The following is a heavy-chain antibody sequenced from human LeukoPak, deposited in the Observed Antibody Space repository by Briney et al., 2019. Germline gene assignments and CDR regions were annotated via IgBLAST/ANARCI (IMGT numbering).Heavy chain of an antibody. Sequence: GGSLRLSCAASGFTFRSYGMHWVRQAPGKWLEWVAVIWYDGSNTYYADSVKGRFTISRDNSKNTLYLQMNSLRAEDTAVYYCAREYDIISHVGYGMDVWGQGTTVTVSS. V-gene: IGHV3-33*01. J-gene: IGHJ6*02. CDR3: AREYDIISHVGYGMDV. CDR2: IWYDGSNT. CDR1: GFTFRSYG. D-gene: IGHD3-9*01.